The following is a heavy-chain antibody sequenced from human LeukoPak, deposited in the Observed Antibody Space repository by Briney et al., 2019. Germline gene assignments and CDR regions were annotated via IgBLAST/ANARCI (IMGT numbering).Heavy chain of an antibody. Sequence: SETLSLTCTVYGGSISCYFWSCIRQPPGQGLEFIGYIYYTGATLYNPSLKSRVTMSVDTSKNQFSLKLSSVTAADTAVYYCARHDPVGYYQHGMDVWGQGTTVTVSS. V-gene: IGHV4-59*08. CDR3: ARHDPVGYYQHGMDV. CDR2: IYYTGAT. D-gene: IGHD2-15*01. CDR1: GGSISCYF. J-gene: IGHJ6*02.